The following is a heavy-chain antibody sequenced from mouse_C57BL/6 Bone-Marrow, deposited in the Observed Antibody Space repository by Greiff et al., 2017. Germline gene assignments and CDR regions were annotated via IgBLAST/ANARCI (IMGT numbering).Heavy chain of an antibody. CDR1: DSEVFPIAY. CDR2: ILPRIGRT. Sequence: VQLQQSGSELRSPGSSVKLSCKDFDSEVFPIAYMSWVRQKPGHGFEWIGGILPRIGRTIYGEKFEDKATLDADTLSNTAYLELNSLTSEDSAIYYCARRGGYGYEGFAYWGQGTLVTVSA. V-gene: IGHV15-2*01. CDR3: ARRGGYGYEGFAY. D-gene: IGHD2-2*01. J-gene: IGHJ3*01.